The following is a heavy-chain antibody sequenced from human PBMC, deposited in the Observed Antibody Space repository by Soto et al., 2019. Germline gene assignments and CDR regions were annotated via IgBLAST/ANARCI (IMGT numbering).Heavy chain of an antibody. CDR2: IIPLLSTS. J-gene: IGHJ4*02. CDR1: GGPFSNYI. Sequence: QVQLVQSGAEVKKPGSSVKVSCKASGGPFSNYIITWVRQAPGQGLEWMGRIIPLLSTSTYAQKFQGRLTITADRSTGTAYMELNNLRSEDTAVYYCARDSPIGSTFSGYDAIDYWGQGTRITVSS. CDR3: ARDSPIGSTFSGYDAIDY. D-gene: IGHD5-12*01. V-gene: IGHV1-69*08.